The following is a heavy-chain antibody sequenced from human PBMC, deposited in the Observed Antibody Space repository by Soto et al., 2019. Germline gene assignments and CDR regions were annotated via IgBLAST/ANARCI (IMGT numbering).Heavy chain of an antibody. J-gene: IGHJ4*02. CDR3: AKDLSGVVVTATRYPN. CDR1: GFTFSSYA. CDR2: IRGSGGST. D-gene: IGHD2-21*02. V-gene: IGHV3-23*01. Sequence: EVQLLEAGGGLVQPGGSLRLSCAASGFTFSSYAMSWVRQAPGKGLEWVSAIRGSGGSTYYADSVKGRFTISRDNSKNTLYLQMNSLRAEDTAVYYWAKDLSGVVVTATRYPNWGQGTLVTVSS.